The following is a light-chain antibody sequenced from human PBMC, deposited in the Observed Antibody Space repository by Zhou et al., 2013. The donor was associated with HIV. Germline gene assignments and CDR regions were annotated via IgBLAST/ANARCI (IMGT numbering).Light chain of an antibody. CDR2: DSF. CDR3: QQRRSWPIT. V-gene: IGKV3D-20*02. CDR1: QSVSSSY. Sequence: EIVLTQSPGTLSLSPGGRATLSCRASQSVSSSYLAWYQQKPGQAPRLLIYDSFNRATDIPARFSGSGSGTDFSLTISSLEPEDFAVYYCQQRRSWPITFGQGTRL. J-gene: IGKJ5*01.